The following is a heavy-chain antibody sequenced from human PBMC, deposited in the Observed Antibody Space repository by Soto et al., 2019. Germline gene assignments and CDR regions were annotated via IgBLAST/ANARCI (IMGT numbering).Heavy chain of an antibody. Sequence: QVQLVQSGAEVKKPGSSVKVSCKASGGTFSSYAISWVRQAPGQGLEWMGGIIPIFGTANYAQKFQGRVTITADEATSTAYMELISLRSEDTAVYYCAGSGGGRGVILGFDYWGQGTLVTVSS. V-gene: IGHV1-69*01. D-gene: IGHD3-10*01. CDR2: IIPIFGTA. CDR3: AGSGGGRGVILGFDY. J-gene: IGHJ4*02. CDR1: GGTFSSYA.